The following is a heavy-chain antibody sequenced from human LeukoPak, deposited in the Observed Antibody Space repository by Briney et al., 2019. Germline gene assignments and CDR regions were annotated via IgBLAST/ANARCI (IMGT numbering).Heavy chain of an antibody. CDR2: IWYDGSNK. V-gene: IGHV3-33*01. CDR1: GFTFSSYG. Sequence: PGGSLRLSCAASGFTFSSYGMHWVRQAPGKGLEWVAVIWYDGSNKYYADSVKGRFTISRDNSKNTLYLQMNCLRAEDTAVYYCARANLFGEQYYGMDVWGQGTTVTVSS. D-gene: IGHD3-10*01. CDR3: ARANLFGEQYYGMDV. J-gene: IGHJ6*02.